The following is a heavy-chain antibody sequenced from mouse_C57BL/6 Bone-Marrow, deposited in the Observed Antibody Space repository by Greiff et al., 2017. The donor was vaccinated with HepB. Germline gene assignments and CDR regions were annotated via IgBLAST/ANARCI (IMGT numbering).Heavy chain of an antibody. D-gene: IGHD1-1*01. CDR3: ARGRYYGPYWYFDV. V-gene: IGHV1-39*01. CDR1: GYSFTDYN. J-gene: IGHJ1*03. Sequence: LEESGPELVKPGASVKISCKASGYSFTDYNMNWVKQSNGKSLEWIGVINPNYGTTSYNQKFKGKATLTVDQSSSTAYMKLNSLASEDSAVYYCARGRYYGPYWYFDVWGTGTTVTVSS. CDR2: INPNYGTT.